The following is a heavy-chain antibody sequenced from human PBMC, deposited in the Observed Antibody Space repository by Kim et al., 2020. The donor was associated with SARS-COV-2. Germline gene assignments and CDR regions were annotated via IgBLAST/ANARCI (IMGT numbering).Heavy chain of an antibody. J-gene: IGHJ4*02. V-gene: IGHV3-9*01. D-gene: IGHD6-13*01. CDR1: GFTFDDYA. CDR2: ISWNSGSI. Sequence: GGSLRLSCAASGFTFDDYAMHWVRQAPGKGLEWVSGISWNSGSIGYADSVKGRFTISRDNAKNSLYLQMNSLRAEDTALYYCAKDSKGGYSSSGLDYWGQKTLVTVSS. CDR3: AKDSKGGYSSSGLDY.